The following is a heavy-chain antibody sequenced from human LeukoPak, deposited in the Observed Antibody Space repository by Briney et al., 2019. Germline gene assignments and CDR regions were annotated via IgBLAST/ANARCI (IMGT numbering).Heavy chain of an antibody. CDR3: AREGLEAVAGTGNWFDP. J-gene: IGHJ5*02. Sequence: ASVKVSGKASGYTFTGYYMHWVRQAPGQGLEWMGWINPNSGGTNYAQKFQGRVTMTRDTSISTAYMELSRLRSDDTAVYYCAREGLEAVAGTGNWFDPWGQGTLVTVSS. D-gene: IGHD6-19*01. V-gene: IGHV1-2*02. CDR2: INPNSGGT. CDR1: GYTFTGYY.